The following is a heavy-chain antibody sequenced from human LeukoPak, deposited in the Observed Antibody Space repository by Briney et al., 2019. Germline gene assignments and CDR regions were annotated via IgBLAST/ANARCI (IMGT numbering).Heavy chain of an antibody. J-gene: IGHJ2*01. V-gene: IGHV3-23*01. CDR2: VSGSGGST. CDR3: ARGDSSGWYYWYFDL. CDR1: GFTFSSYA. D-gene: IGHD6-19*01. Sequence: GGSLRLSCAASGFTFSSYAMTWVRQAPGKGLEWVSGVSGSGGSTYYADSVKGRFTISRDNSKNTLSLQMSSLRAEDTAVYYCARGDSSGWYYWYFDLWGRGTLVTVSS.